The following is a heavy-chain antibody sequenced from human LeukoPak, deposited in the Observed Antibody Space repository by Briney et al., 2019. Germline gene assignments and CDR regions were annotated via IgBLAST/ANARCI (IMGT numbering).Heavy chain of an antibody. J-gene: IGHJ4*02. CDR2: TYYRSKWYN. Sequence: SQTLSLTCAISGDSVSSNSAAWNWIRQSPSRGLEWLGRTYYRSKWYNDYTISVKSRITINPDTSENQFSLQLNSVTPEDTAVYYCARDGHAPRSPYYFDYWGQGTLVTVSS. CDR1: GDSVSSNSAA. V-gene: IGHV6-1*01. CDR3: ARDGHAPRSPYYFDY.